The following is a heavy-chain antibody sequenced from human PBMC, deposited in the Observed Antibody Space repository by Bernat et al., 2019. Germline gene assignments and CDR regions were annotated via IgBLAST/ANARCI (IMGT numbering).Heavy chain of an antibody. CDR2: ISYDGSNK. J-gene: IGHJ6*02. Sequence: QVQLVESGGGVVQPGRSLRLSCAASGFTFSSYGMHWVRQAPGKGLEWVAVISYDGSNKYYADSVKGRFTISRDNSKNTLYLQMNSLRAEDTAVYYCAKDEQWLAALYYYGMDGWGQGTTVTVSS. CDR1: GFTFSSYG. V-gene: IGHV3-30*18. CDR3: AKDEQWLAALYYYGMDG. D-gene: IGHD6-19*01.